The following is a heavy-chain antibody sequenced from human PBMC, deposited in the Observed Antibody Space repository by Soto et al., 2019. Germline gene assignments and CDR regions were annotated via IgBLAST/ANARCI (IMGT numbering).Heavy chain of an antibody. V-gene: IGHV3-23*01. CDR2: FSGSGGNI. CDR1: VFTFITHA. Sequence: PGWSLRLSCVASVFTFITHAMSWVRQAPGKGLEWVSTFSGSGGNIYYAESVKGRLTISRDDSKNTLYLQMNSLRVEDTAVYYCAKDPPWTVGPLAMDVWGQGTTVTVSS. D-gene: IGHD2-2*01. J-gene: IGHJ6*02. CDR3: AKDPPWTVGPLAMDV.